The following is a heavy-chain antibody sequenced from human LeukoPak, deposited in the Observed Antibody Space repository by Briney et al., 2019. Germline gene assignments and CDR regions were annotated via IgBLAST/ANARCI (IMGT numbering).Heavy chain of an antibody. Sequence: GGSLRLSCAASGFTFDDYAMHWVRQAPGKGLEWVSGISWNSGSIGYADSVKGRFTISRDNAKNSLYLQMNSLRAEDTALYYCAKGDSSGHYRGDFDYWGQGTLVTVSS. J-gene: IGHJ4*02. CDR3: AKGDSSGHYRGDFDY. CDR1: GFTFDDYA. CDR2: ISWNSGSI. V-gene: IGHV3-9*01. D-gene: IGHD3-22*01.